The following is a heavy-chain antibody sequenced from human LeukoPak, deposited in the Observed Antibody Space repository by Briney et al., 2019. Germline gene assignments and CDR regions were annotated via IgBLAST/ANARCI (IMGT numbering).Heavy chain of an antibody. CDR3: ARGNSNYFHYYYMDV. D-gene: IGHD4-11*01. CDR1: GFTFSRYD. V-gene: IGHV3-64*01. Sequence: GGSLRLSCAASGFTFSRYDMHWVRQAPGKGLEYVSTINSDGDSTYYANSVKGRFTMSRDNSKNTLYLQMGSLRPEDMAVYYCARGNSNYFHYYYMDVWGKGTTVTVSS. CDR2: INSDGDST. J-gene: IGHJ6*03.